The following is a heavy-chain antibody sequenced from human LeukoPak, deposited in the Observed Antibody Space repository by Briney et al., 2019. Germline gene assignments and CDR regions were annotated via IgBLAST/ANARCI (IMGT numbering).Heavy chain of an antibody. J-gene: IGHJ4*02. CDR3: ARVYCSSASCYDDRGAFDY. CDR1: GYSISSPSY. V-gene: IGHV4-38-2*02. D-gene: IGHD2-2*01. Sequence: SETLSLTCTVSGYSISSPSYWGWIRQPPGKGLEWIGNLYHSGTTYYNPSLKSRVTISVDTSKNQFSLNLSSVTAADTAIYFCARVYCSSASCYDDRGAFDYWGQGTLVTVSS. CDR2: LYHSGTT.